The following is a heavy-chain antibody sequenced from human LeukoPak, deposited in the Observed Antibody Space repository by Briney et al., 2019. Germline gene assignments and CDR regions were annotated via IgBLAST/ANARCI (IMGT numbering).Heavy chain of an antibody. CDR3: AREGDYDSSGYYSFDY. J-gene: IGHJ4*02. Sequence: GGSLRLSCAASGFTFSSYSMNWVRQAPGKGLEWVSYISSSSSTIYYADSVKGRFTISRDNAKNSLYLQMNSLRAEDTAVCYCAREGDYDSSGYYSFDYWGQGTLVTVSS. D-gene: IGHD3-22*01. V-gene: IGHV3-48*04. CDR1: GFTFSSYS. CDR2: ISSSSSTI.